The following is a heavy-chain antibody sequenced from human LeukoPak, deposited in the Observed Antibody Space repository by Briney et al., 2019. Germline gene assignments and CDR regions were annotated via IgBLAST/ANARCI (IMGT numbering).Heavy chain of an antibody. CDR3: AKERRRVDTSMIRSYYFDY. J-gene: IGHJ4*02. CDR1: GFPFSSSA. Sequence: GGSLRLSCAASGFPFSSSAMSWVRQTPANGLEWDSSITGDGVTTYYADSVKGRFTISRDNSKNILFLQMNSLGAEDSASYFCAKERRRVDTSMIRSYYFDYWGQGTPVTVSS. D-gene: IGHD3-16*01. V-gene: IGHV3-23*01. CDR2: ITGDGVTT.